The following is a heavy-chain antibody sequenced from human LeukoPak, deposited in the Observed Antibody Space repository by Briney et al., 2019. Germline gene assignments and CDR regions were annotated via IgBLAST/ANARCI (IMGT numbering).Heavy chain of an antibody. V-gene: IGHV3-23*01. D-gene: IGHD6-19*01. CDR2: INGSGGST. Sequence: GGSLRLSCAASGFTFSSYAMSWVRQAPGKERVWVSAINGSGGSTYYADSVRGRFTISRDISKNTLYLQMNSLRAEDTAVYYCAKVGLAVASFDYWGQGTLVTVSS. CDR1: GFTFSSYA. CDR3: AKVGLAVASFDY. J-gene: IGHJ4*02.